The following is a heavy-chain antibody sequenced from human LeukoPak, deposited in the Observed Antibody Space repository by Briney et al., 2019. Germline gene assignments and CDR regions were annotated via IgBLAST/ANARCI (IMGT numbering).Heavy chain of an antibody. J-gene: IGHJ4*02. V-gene: IGHV3-23*01. D-gene: IGHD3-10*01. Sequence: GGSLRLSCAASGFTFSNHGMNWVRQAPGKGLEWVSGISPSGDITYYADSVKGRFTISRDNSKNTLHLEVISLTAEDTAVYYCAKDDAWLRFGEWSQGTLVTVSS. CDR2: ISPSGDIT. CDR1: GFTFSNHG. CDR3: AKDDAWLRFGE.